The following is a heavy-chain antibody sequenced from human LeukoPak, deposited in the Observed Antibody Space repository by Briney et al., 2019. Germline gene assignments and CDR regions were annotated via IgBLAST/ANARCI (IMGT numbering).Heavy chain of an antibody. CDR2: IWYDGSNK. V-gene: IGHV3-33*06. J-gene: IGHJ6*02. Sequence: LPGGSLRLSCAASGFTFSSYGMHWVRQAPGKGLEWVAVIWYDGSNKYYADSVKGRFTISRDNSKNTLYLQMNSLRAEDTAVYYCAKKSGYEIYYAMDVWGQGTTVTVFS. CDR1: GFTFSSYG. CDR3: AKKSGYEIYYAMDV. D-gene: IGHD5-12*01.